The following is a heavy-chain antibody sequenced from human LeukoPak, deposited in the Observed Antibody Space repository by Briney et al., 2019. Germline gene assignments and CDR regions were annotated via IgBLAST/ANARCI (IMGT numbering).Heavy chain of an antibody. V-gene: IGHV1-2*02. J-gene: IGHJ6*03. CDR3: ARSSGRSPNRDYMDV. Sequence: GASVKVSCKASGYTFTGYYIQWVRQAPGQGLEWVGWINPNSGGTNYAQKFQDRVTVTRDTSLSTAYMELSRLRSEDTAVYYCARSSGRSPNRDYMDVWGKGTTVTISS. CDR2: INPNSGGT. D-gene: IGHD1-14*01. CDR1: GYTFTGYY.